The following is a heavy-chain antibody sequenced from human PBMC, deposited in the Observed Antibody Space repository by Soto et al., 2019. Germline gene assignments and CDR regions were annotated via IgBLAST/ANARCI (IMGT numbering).Heavy chain of an antibody. CDR1: GVSISSYY. V-gene: IGHV4-59*01. Sequence: PSDTLSLTCTVSGVSISSYYWSWLRQPPGKGLEWIGYIYYSGSTNYNPSLKSRVTISVDTSKNQFSLKLSSVTAADTAVYYCARVPSPATYYYYYMDVWGKGTTVTVSS. CDR2: IYYSGST. J-gene: IGHJ6*03. CDR3: ARVPSPATYYYYYMDV.